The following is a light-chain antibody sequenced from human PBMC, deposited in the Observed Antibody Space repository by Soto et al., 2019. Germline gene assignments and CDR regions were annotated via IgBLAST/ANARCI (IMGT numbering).Light chain of an antibody. CDR3: QQYNSYPYT. CDR1: QSVSGW. V-gene: IGKV1-5*01. Sequence: IQMTQSPSALSASVGDRVTITCRAGQSVSGWLAWYRQRPGKAPKLLVYLASRLESGVPSRFSGSGSGTQFTLTINDLQPDDFATYYCQQYNSYPYTFGQGTKVEIK. J-gene: IGKJ2*01. CDR2: LAS.